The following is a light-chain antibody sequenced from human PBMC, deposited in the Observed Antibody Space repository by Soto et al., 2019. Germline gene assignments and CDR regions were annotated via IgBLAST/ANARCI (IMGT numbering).Light chain of an antibody. V-gene: IGKV1-5*03. CDR3: QQYNSYSLT. Sequence: DIQMTQSPSTLSSSVGDRVTITCRASQSISSWLAWYQQKPGNAPKLLIYKASSLESGVPSRFSGSGSGTEFTLTISSLQPDDFATYYCQQYNSYSLTFGGGTKVEIK. CDR2: KAS. CDR1: QSISSW. J-gene: IGKJ4*01.